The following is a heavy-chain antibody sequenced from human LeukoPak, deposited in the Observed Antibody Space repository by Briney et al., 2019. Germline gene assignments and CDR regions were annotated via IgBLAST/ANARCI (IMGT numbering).Heavy chain of an antibody. Sequence: TGGSLRLSCAVSGFTLSDYYMDWVRQAPGKGLEWVGRMRNKANGYTTEYAASVKGRFSISRDDSKNSLYLQMNSLKTEDTAVYYCVRGGDSSNRKRSLGSWGQGTLVTVSS. J-gene: IGHJ5*02. CDR2: MRNKANGYTT. CDR3: VRGGDSSNRKRSLGS. CDR1: GFTLSDYY. V-gene: IGHV3-72*01. D-gene: IGHD6-13*01.